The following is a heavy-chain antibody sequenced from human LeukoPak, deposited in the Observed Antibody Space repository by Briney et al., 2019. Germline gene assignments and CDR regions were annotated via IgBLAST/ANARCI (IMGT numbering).Heavy chain of an antibody. J-gene: IGHJ5*02. CDR1: GYTFTSYD. Sequence: ASVKVSGKASGYTFTSYDINWVRQATGQGLEWMGWMNPNSGNTGYAQKFQGRVTMTRNTSISTAYMELSSLRSEDTAVYYCARRYSSSSVRPRFWFDPWGQGTLVTVSS. CDR2: MNPNSGNT. CDR3: ARRYSSSSVRPRFWFDP. V-gene: IGHV1-8*01. D-gene: IGHD6-6*01.